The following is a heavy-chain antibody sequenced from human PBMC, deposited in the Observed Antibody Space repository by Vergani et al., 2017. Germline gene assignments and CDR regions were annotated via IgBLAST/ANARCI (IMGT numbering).Heavy chain of an antibody. J-gene: IGHJ3*02. CDR2: INPSGGST. Sequence: QVQLVQSGAEVKKPGASVKVSCKASGYTFTSYYMHWVRQAPGQGLEWMGIINPSGGSTSYAQKFQGRVTMTRDTSTRTVYMELSSLRSEDTAVYYCAREWRGVGYCSSTSCPDAFDIWGQGTMVTVSS. CDR3: AREWRGVGYCSSTSCPDAFDI. V-gene: IGHV1-46*01. D-gene: IGHD2-2*01. CDR1: GYTFTSYY.